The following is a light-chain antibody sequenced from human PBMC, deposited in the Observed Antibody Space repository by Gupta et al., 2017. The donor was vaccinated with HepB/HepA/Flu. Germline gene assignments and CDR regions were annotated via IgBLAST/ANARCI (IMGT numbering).Light chain of an antibody. V-gene: IGLV2-14*01. J-gene: IGLJ1*01. Sequence: QSALTQPASVSGSPGQSITISCTGTRSDVGGYNYVSWYQQHPGKAPKLMIYDVSNRPSGVSNRFSGSKSGNTASLTISGLQAEGEADYYCSSYTSSSTLVFGTGTKVTVL. CDR2: DVS. CDR1: RSDVGGYNY. CDR3: SSYTSSSTLV.